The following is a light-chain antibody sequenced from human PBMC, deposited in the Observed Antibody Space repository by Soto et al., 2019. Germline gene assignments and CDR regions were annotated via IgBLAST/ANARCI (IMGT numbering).Light chain of an antibody. CDR3: QQSYSTLLLT. J-gene: IGKJ4*01. V-gene: IGKV1-39*01. CDR1: QSISRY. Sequence: DIQMTQAPSSLSASVGDRVTITCRASQSISRYLNWYQHKPGRAPKLLIYAASSLQSGVPLRFSGSGSGTDFTLTISSLQPEDFATYYCQQSYSTLLLTFGGGTKVDIK. CDR2: AAS.